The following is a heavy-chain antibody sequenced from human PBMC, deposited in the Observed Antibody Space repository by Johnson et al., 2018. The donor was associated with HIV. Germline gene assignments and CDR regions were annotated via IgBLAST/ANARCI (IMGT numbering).Heavy chain of an antibody. Sequence: QVQLVESGGGVVQPGRSLRLSCAASGFTFSSYAMHWVRQAPGKGLEWVAVISYDGSNKYYADSVKGRFTISRDNSKNTLYLQRNSLRAEDTAVYYCAKDQPHRIVGATEKLAFDIWGQGTMVTVSS. D-gene: IGHD1-26*01. CDR1: GFTFSSYA. V-gene: IGHV3-30-3*01. CDR2: ISYDGSNK. CDR3: AKDQPHRIVGATEKLAFDI. J-gene: IGHJ3*02.